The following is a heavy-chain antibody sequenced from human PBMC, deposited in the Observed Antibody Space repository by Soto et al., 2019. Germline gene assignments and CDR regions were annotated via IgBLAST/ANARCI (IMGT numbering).Heavy chain of an antibody. D-gene: IGHD3-10*01. J-gene: IGHJ4*02. V-gene: IGHV3-23*01. CDR3: AKDREDYYAVYYFDY. CDR1: GFTFSSYA. CDR2: ISGSGGST. Sequence: GGSLRLSCAASGFTFSSYAMSWVRQAPGKGLEWVSAISGSGGSTYYADSVKGRFTISRDNSKNTLYLQMNSLRAEDTAVYYCAKDREDYYAVYYFDYWGQGTLVTVSS.